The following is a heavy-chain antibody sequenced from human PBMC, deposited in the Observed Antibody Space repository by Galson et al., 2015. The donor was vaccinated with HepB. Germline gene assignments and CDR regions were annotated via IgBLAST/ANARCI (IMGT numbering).Heavy chain of an antibody. CDR1: GFTFSSYW. Sequence: SLRLSCAASGFTFSSYWMSWVRQAPGKGLEWVANIKQDGSEKYYVDSVKGRFTISRDNAKNSLYLQMNSLRAEDTAVYYCARGFQSYYYGSGSNYYGMDVWGQGTTVTVSS. CDR3: ARGFQSYYYGSGSNYYGMDV. V-gene: IGHV3-7*03. CDR2: IKQDGSEK. D-gene: IGHD3-10*01. J-gene: IGHJ6*02.